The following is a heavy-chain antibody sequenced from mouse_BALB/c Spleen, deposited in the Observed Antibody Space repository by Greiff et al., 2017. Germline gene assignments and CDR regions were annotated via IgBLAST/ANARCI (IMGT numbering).Heavy chain of an antibody. J-gene: IGHJ3*01. CDR3: ARATMITRLFAY. Sequence: EVKLVESGPGLVKPSQSLSLTCTVTGYSITSDYAWNWIRQFPGNKLEWMGYISYSGSTSYNPSLKSRISITRDTSKNQFFLQLNSVTTEDTATYYCARATMITRLFAYWGQGTLVTVSA. CDR1: GYSITSDYA. CDR2: ISYSGST. D-gene: IGHD2-4*01. V-gene: IGHV3-2*02.